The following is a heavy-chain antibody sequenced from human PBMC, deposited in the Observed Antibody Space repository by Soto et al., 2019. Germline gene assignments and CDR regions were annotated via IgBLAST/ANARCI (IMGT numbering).Heavy chain of an antibody. CDR3: ARSDYDNYFDY. CDR1: GFTFSSYW. V-gene: IGHV3-7*01. Sequence: GGSLRLSCAASGFTFSSYWMSWVRQAPGKGLEWVANIKQDGSEKYYVDSVKGRFTISRDNAKNSLYLQMNSLRAEDMAVYYCARSDYDNYFDYWGQGTLVTVSS. J-gene: IGHJ4*02. D-gene: IGHD5-12*01. CDR2: IKQDGSEK.